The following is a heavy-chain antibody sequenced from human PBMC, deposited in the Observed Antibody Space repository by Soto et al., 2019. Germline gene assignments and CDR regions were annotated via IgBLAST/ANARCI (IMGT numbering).Heavy chain of an antibody. CDR1: GGSISSYY. CDR2: IYPSGGT. CDR3: ARGSAAVVNYGMDV. J-gene: IGHJ6*02. Sequence: PSETLSLTCTVSGGSISSYYWSWIRQPAGKGLEWIGRIYPSGGTNYNPSLKSRVTMSVDTSKKRFSLRLSSVTAADTAVYYCARGSAAVVNYGMDVWGQGTSVTVSS. V-gene: IGHV4-4*07. D-gene: IGHD6-13*01.